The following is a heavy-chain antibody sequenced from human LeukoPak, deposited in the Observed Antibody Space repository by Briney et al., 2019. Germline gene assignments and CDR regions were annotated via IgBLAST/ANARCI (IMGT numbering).Heavy chain of an antibody. Sequence: GGSLRLSCAASGFTFSSYGMHWVRQAPGKGLEWVSYISSSGSTIYYADSVKGRFTISRDNAKNSLYLQMNSLRAEDTAVYYCAVEDFGPPVMGGWGQGTLVTVSS. CDR2: ISSSGSTI. CDR3: AVEDFGPPVMGG. V-gene: IGHV3-48*04. CDR1: GFTFSSYG. J-gene: IGHJ4*02. D-gene: IGHD3-16*01.